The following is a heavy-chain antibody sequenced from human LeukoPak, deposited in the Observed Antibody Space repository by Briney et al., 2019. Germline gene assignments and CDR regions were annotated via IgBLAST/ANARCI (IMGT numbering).Heavy chain of an antibody. J-gene: IGHJ4*02. V-gene: IGHV3-23*01. CDR2: ISGSGGST. CDR1: GFTFSSYA. CDR3: AKDPTDCGGDCHMFDY. D-gene: IGHD2-21*02. Sequence: PGGSLRLSCAASGFTFSSYAMSWVRQAPGKGLEWVSAISGSGGSTYYADSVKGRFTISRDNSKNTLYLQMNSLRAEDTAVYYCAKDPTDCGGDCHMFDYWGQGTLVTVSS.